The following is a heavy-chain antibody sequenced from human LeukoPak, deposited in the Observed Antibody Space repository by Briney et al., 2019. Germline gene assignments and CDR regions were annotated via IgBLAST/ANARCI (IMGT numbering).Heavy chain of an antibody. V-gene: IGHV1-2*02. CDR1: GYTFTGYY. J-gene: IGHJ6*02. CDR3: ARDGGIAAAGDYYYYYGMDV. CDR2: INPNSGGT. D-gene: IGHD6-13*01. Sequence: GASVKVSCEASGYTFTGYYMHWVRQAPGQGLEWMGWINPNSGGTNYAQKFQGRVTMTRDTSISTAYMELSRLRSDDTAVYYCARDGGIAAAGDYYYYYGMDVWGQGTTVTVSS.